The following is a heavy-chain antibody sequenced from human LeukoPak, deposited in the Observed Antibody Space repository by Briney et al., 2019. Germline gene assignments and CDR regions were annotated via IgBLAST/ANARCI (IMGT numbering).Heavy chain of an antibody. V-gene: IGHV1-46*01. CDR3: ARSLGSSSDDYGDYAVGTLDY. J-gene: IGHJ4*02. CDR1: GYTFTNYY. CDR2: INPSGGST. D-gene: IGHD4-17*01. Sequence: GASVKVSCKASGYTFTNYYMHWVRQAPGQGLEWMGIINPSGGSTSYAQKFQGRVTMTRDMSTSTVYMELSSLRSEDTAVYYCARSLGSSSDDYGDYAVGTLDYWGQGTLVTVSS.